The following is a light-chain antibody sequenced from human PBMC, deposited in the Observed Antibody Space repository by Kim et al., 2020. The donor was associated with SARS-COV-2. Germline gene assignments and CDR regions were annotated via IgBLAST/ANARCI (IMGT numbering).Light chain of an antibody. Sequence: RVTNPCSGSPSNIGTNYVSWYQKPPGTAPKPPIYGNNQRPSGVPDRFSGSKSGTSASLAISGLRSEDEADYSCATWDDSLSGPVFGGGTQLTVL. CDR3: ATWDDSLSGPV. CDR2: GNN. CDR1: PSNIGTNY. V-gene: IGLV1-47*01. J-gene: IGLJ3*02.